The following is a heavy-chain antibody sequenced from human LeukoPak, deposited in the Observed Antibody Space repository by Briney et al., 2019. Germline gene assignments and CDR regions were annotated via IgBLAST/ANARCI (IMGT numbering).Heavy chain of an antibody. CDR3: ARGTMVRGVIPGTFDI. J-gene: IGHJ3*02. Sequence: SETLSLTCTVSGGSISSSSYYWGWIRQPPGKGLEWIGSIYYSGSTYYNPSLKSRVTISVDTSKNQFSLKLSSVTAADTAVYYCARGTMVRGVIPGTFDIWGQGTMVTVSS. V-gene: IGHV4-39*07. CDR1: GGSISSSSYY. CDR2: IYYSGST. D-gene: IGHD3-10*01.